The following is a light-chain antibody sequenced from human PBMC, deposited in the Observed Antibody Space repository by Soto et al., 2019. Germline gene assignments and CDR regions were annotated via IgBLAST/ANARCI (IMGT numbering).Light chain of an antibody. Sequence: EVVLTQSPVTLSLSPGERATLSCRASQSFRGLLAWYQQKPGQAPRLLIYDAYNRATGIPARFSGSGSGADFTLTISSLEPEDFAVYYCQHRSAWPLTFGGGTKVEIK. J-gene: IGKJ4*01. CDR2: DAY. CDR3: QHRSAWPLT. V-gene: IGKV3-11*01. CDR1: QSFRGL.